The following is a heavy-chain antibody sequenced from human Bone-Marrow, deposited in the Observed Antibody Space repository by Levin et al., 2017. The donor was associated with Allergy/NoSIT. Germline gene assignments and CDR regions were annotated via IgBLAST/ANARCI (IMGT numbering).Heavy chain of an antibody. D-gene: IGHD6-19*01. J-gene: IGHJ5*02. CDR3: ASGYTSGWYGGGIDP. Sequence: PGGSLRLSCAASGFTFSSYSMNWVRQAPGKGLEWVSSISSSSSYIYYADSVKGRFTISRDNAKNSLYLQMNSLRAEDTAVYYCASGYTSGWYGGGIDPWGQGTLVTVSS. CDR2: ISSSSSYI. V-gene: IGHV3-21*01. CDR1: GFTFSSYS.